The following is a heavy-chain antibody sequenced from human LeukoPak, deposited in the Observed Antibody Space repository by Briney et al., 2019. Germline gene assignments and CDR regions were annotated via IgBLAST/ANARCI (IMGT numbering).Heavy chain of an antibody. V-gene: IGHV1-46*01. CDR2: INPSGGST. CDR1: GYTFTSYY. J-gene: IGHJ4*02. Sequence: ASVKVSCKASGYTFTSYYMHWVRQAPGQGLEWMGIINPSGGSTGYAQKFQGRVTMTRDTSTSTVYMELSSLRSEDTAVYYCARGSNSVVVVAAPVRYWGEGTLVTVSS. CDR3: ARGSNSVVVVAAPVRY. D-gene: IGHD2-15*01.